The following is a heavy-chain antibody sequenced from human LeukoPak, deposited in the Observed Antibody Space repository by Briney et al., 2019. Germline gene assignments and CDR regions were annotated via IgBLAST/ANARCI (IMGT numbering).Heavy chain of an antibody. J-gene: IGHJ4*02. CDR3: ARDIAVAGLFDY. Sequence: ASVKVSCKASGGTFSSYAISWVRQAPGQGLEWMGRIIPILGIANYAQKFQGRVTITADKSTSTAYMELSSLRPEDTAVYYCARDIAVAGLFDYWGQGTLVTVSS. D-gene: IGHD6-19*01. V-gene: IGHV1-69*04. CDR2: IIPILGIA. CDR1: GGTFSSYA.